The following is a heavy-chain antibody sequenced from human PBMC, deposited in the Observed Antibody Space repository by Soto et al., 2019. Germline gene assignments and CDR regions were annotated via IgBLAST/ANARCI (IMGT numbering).Heavy chain of an antibody. CDR1: GGTFSSYA. CDR3: ARAYCSSTSCYIPSQPGYFDY. Sequence: GASVKVSCKASGGTFSSYAISWVRQAPGQGLEWMGGIIPIFGTANYAQKFQGGVTITADESTSTAYMELSSLRSEDTAVYYCARAYCSSTSCYIPSQPGYFDYWGQGTLVTVSS. D-gene: IGHD2-2*02. J-gene: IGHJ4*02. CDR2: IIPIFGTA. V-gene: IGHV1-69*13.